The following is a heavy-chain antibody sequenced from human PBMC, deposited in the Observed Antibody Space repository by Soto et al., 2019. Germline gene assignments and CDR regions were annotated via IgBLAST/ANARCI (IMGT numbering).Heavy chain of an antibody. CDR1: GGTFSSYA. V-gene: IGHV1-69*01. CDR2: IIPIFGTA. Sequence: QVQLVQSGAEVKKPGSSVKVSCKASGGTFSSYAISWVRQAPGQGLEWMGGIIPIFGTANYAQKFQGRVTSTADESTSTGYMELSSLRSEDTGVYYCARVGVVEQWPQNGAYDIWGQGTMVTVSS. J-gene: IGHJ3*02. D-gene: IGHD6-19*01. CDR3: ARVGVVEQWPQNGAYDI.